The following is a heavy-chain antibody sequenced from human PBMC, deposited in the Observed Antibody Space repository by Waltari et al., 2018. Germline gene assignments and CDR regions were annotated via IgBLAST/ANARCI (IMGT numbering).Heavy chain of an antibody. CDR3: ARGGIPAAGAD. D-gene: IGHD6-13*01. CDR2: IYYSGRT. Sequence: QVQLQESGPGLVKPSETLSLTCTVSGGSISSYYWSWIRQPPGKGLEWIGYIYYSGRTKYNASRRSRVTSSVDTTNQQCSLRLSSVAAADTAVYYCARGGIPAAGADWGQGSLVTVSS. CDR1: GGSISSYY. J-gene: IGHJ4*02. V-gene: IGHV4-59*01.